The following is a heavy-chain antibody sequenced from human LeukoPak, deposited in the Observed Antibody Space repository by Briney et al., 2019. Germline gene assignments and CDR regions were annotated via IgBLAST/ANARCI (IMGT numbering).Heavy chain of an antibody. V-gene: IGHV1-69*13. D-gene: IGHD2-8*01. Sequence: SVKVSCKASGGTSSSYAISWVRQAPGQGLEWMGGIIPIFGTANYAQKFQGRVTITADESTSTAYMELSSLRSEDTAVYYCAADGVDCTNGICPSAFDYWGQGTLVTVSS. J-gene: IGHJ4*02. CDR1: GGTSSSYA. CDR3: AADGVDCTNGICPSAFDY. CDR2: IIPIFGTA.